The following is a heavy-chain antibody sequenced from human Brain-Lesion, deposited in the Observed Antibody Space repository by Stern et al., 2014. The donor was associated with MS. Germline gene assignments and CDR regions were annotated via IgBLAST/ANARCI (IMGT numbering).Heavy chain of an antibody. CDR2: INGDGSRT. J-gene: IGHJ5*02. D-gene: IGHD5-18*01. V-gene: IGHV3-74*02. CDR3: ARAHVDTWDWFDP. CDR1: GFTFSTYW. Sequence: EVQLVESGGDLVQPGGSLRLSCTASGFTFSTYWMHWVRQAPGKGLGRVSRINGDGSRTSYADSVKGRFTISRDNAKNTLYVQMNSLRVEDTAVYYCARAHVDTWDWFDPWGQGTLVTVSS.